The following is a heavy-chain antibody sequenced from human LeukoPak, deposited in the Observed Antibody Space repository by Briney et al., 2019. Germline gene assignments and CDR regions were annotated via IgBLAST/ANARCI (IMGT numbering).Heavy chain of an antibody. D-gene: IGHD5-12*01. CDR1: GFTFSNYW. CDR3: ARDGGLATWEGLDY. CDR2: IKTDGSEK. V-gene: IGHV3-7*03. Sequence: GGSLRLSCAASGFTFSNYWMSWVRQAPGKGLEWVANIKTDGSEKYYVDSVKGRFTISRDNAKNSLFLHVNSLRAEDTAVYFCARDGGLATWEGLDYWGQGSLVTVSS. J-gene: IGHJ4*02.